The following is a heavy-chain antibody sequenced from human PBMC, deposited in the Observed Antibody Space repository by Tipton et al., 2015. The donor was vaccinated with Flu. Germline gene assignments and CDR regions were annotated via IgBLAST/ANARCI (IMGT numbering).Heavy chain of an antibody. Sequence: LRLSCTVSGGSISSYYWSWIRQPAGKGLEWIGRIYTSGSTNYNPSLKSRVTMSVDTSKNQFSLKLSSVTAADTAVYYCASDPTTGFDYWGQGTLVTVSS. J-gene: IGHJ4*02. CDR2: IYTSGST. CDR1: GGSISSYY. CDR3: ASDPTTGFDY. V-gene: IGHV4-4*07. D-gene: IGHD1-1*01.